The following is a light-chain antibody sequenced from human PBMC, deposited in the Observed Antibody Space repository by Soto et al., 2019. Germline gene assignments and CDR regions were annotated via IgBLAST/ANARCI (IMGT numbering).Light chain of an antibody. CDR3: NSYTSSSTLYV. J-gene: IGLJ1*01. CDR2: EVS. CDR1: SSDIGTYTY. Sequence: QSALTQPASVSGSPGQSVTISSTGTSSDIGTYTYVSWYQQHPGKAPKLMLFEVSNRPSGVPNRFFGSKSGNTASLTISGLQAEDEADYFCNSYTSSSTLYVFGTGTKLTVL. V-gene: IGLV2-14*01.